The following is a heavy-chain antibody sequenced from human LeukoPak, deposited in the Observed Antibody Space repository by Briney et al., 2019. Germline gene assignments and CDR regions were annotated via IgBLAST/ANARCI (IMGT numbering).Heavy chain of an antibody. J-gene: IGHJ6*02. CDR3: AREVDCSTISCYALGYYGMEV. D-gene: IGHD2-2*01. CDR2: SSADNGNT. CDR1: GYTFTSYG. V-gene: IGHV1-18*01. Sequence: ASVKVSCKASGYTFTSYGISWERQAPGQGLEWRGGSSADNGNTKYAQKFQGRVTVTTDTSTSTAYMELRSLRSDDTAVYYCAREVDCSTISCYALGYYGMEVWGQGTTVTVSS.